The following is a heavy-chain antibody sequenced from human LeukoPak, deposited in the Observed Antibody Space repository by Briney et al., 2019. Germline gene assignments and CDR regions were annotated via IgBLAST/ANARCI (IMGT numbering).Heavy chain of an antibody. CDR3: ASHSYGSLDY. V-gene: IGHV1-3*01. CDR2: INAGGGNT. Sequence: ASVKVSCKASGYTFSSLAMHWVRQAPGQRLEWMGWINAGGGNTKYSQKFQGRVTITRDTSASTAYMELSSLRSEDTAVYYCASHSYGSLDYWGQGTLVTVSS. D-gene: IGHD5-18*01. J-gene: IGHJ4*02. CDR1: GYTFSSLA.